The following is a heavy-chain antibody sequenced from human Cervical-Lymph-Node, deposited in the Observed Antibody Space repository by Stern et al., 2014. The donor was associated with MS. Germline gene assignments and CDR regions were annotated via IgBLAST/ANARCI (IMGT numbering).Heavy chain of an antibody. CDR1: GGTFDSSYA. CDR2: IIPILGLP. CDR3: ARGVVSNRAAATLHNLFDP. Sequence: QVQLVQSGAEVKKPGSSVNVSCKASGGTFDSSYAITWMRQAPGQGLEWMGRIIPILGLPNYAQTVQGRVTITADTSTSTAYMELSSLRSEDTAVYYCARGVVSNRAAATLHNLFDPWGRGTLVTVSS. V-gene: IGHV1-69*09. J-gene: IGHJ5*02. D-gene: IGHD2-15*01.